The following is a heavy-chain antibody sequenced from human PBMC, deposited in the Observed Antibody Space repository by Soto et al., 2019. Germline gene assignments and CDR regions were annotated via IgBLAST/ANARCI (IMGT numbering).Heavy chain of an antibody. J-gene: IGHJ5*02. CDR3: AKVMVKNLFDP. V-gene: IGHV3-23*01. CDR1: GFTFSSYA. Sequence: GGSLRLSFAASGFTFSSYAMSWVRQAPGKGLEWVSGISGSGGSTYYADSEKGRFTISRDNSKNTLYLQINSLRADDTAVYYCAKVMVKNLFDPWGQGTLVTVSS. D-gene: IGHD5-18*01. CDR2: ISGSGGST.